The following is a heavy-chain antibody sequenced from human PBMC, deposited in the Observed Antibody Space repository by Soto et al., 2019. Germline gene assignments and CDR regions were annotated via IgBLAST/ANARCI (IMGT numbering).Heavy chain of an antibody. J-gene: IGHJ4*02. V-gene: IGHV4-34*01. D-gene: IGHD6-25*01. CDR2: INHSGIP. CDR1: GRSFSGYQ. Sequence: SETLSLTCAVYGRSFSGYQWIWIRQPPGKGLEWIGEINHSGIPNYNSSLESRVTISIDTSKNQFSLKLSSVTAADTAVYYCARGWRAAFDYWGQGTLVTVSS. CDR3: ARGWRAAFDY.